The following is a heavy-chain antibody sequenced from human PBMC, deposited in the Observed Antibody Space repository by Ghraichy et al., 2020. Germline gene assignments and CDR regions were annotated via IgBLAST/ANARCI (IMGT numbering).Heavy chain of an antibody. CDR3: ARAPTGYCSGGSCYDYYYYYIDV. J-gene: IGHJ6*03. V-gene: IGHV4-59*01. D-gene: IGHD2-15*01. CDR1: GGSISSYY. CDR2: IYYSGST. Sequence: SETLSLTCTVSGGSISSYYWSWIRQPPGKGLEWIGYIYYSGSTNYNPSLKSRVTISVDTSKNQVSLKLSSVTAADTAVYYCARAPTGYCSGGSCYDYYYYYIDVWGKGTTVTVSS.